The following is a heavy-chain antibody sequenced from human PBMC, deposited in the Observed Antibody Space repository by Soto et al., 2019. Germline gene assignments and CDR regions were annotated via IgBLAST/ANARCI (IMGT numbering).Heavy chain of an antibody. Sequence: QVQLVESGGGVVQPGRSLRLSCAASGFIFSYYGMHWVRQAPGKGLEWVALISYDGSNEFYADSVQGRFTISRDNSKNPLYLQMNSLTAEDTAVYYCAGSGYSSGWYLYGLDVWGQGTTVTVSS. D-gene: IGHD6-19*01. CDR3: AGSGYSSGWYLYGLDV. CDR2: ISYDGSNE. J-gene: IGHJ6*02. CDR1: GFIFSYYG. V-gene: IGHV3-30*03.